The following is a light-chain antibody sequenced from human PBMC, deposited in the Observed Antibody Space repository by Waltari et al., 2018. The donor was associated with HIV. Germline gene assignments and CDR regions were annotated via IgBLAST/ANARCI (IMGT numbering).Light chain of an antibody. V-gene: IGKV4-1*01. Sequence: DIVMTQSPDSLAVSLGERATINCKSSQSVLYSSNNKNYLAWYQQKPGQPPKLLIYWASTRESGVPERFSGSGSGTDFTLTISSLQAEDVAVYYCQQYYITQAFGQGTKVEIK. CDR1: QSVLYSSNNKNY. J-gene: IGKJ1*01. CDR3: QQYYITQA. CDR2: WAS.